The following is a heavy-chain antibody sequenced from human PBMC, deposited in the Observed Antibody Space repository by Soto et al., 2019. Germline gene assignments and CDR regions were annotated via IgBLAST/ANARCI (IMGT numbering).Heavy chain of an antibody. V-gene: IGHV3-74*01. J-gene: IGHJ4*02. D-gene: IGHD1-1*01. CDR3: ARGRYNWDDSPFDY. Sequence: EVQLVESGGGLVQPGGSLSLSCAASGFTFSSYYMHWVRQAPGKGLVWVSRINTDGSNTGYADSVRGRFTISRDNAKNMLNLQINSLRAEDTAVYYCARGRYNWDDSPFDYWGQGTLVSVSS. CDR2: INTDGSNT. CDR1: GFTFSSYY.